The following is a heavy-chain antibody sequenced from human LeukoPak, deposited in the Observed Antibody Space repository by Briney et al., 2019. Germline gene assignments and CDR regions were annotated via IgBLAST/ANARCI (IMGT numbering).Heavy chain of an antibody. J-gene: IGHJ4*02. V-gene: IGHV4-59*01. CDR2: MYYSGST. CDR3: AREVGRDGYNHFDS. CDR1: GASISSYY. D-gene: IGHD5-24*01. Sequence: SETLSLTCTVSGASISSYYWNWIRQPPGRGLEWIGYMYYSGSTNFNPSPKSRVTLSIDTSRNQFSLKLASVTAADTAFYFCAREVGRDGYNHFDSWGQGTLVTVSS.